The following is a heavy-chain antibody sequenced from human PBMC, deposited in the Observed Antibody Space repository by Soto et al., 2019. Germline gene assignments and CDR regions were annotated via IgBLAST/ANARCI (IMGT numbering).Heavy chain of an antibody. V-gene: IGHV1-8*01. J-gene: IGHJ4*02. CDR3: ARGVSAGVDY. D-gene: IGHD1-26*01. Sequence: QVQLVQSGAEVREPGASVKVSCKASGYSFTSLDINWVRQTAGQGLEWMGWMQPSTGRTGYAQKCQGRVNMTRDPSINTAYMELTTLTSDDTAFYYCARGVSAGVDYWGQGTLVTVSS. CDR2: MQPSTGRT. CDR1: GYSFTSLD.